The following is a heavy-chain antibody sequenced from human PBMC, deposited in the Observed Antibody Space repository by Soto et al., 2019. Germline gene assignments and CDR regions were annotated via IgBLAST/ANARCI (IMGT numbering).Heavy chain of an antibody. Sequence: SVKVSCKASGGTFSSYAISWVRQAPGRGLEWMGGIIPIFGTANYAQKFQGRVTITADESTSTAYMELSSLRSEDTAVYYCARDQSEYCISTSCYAGFDPWGQGTLVSVSS. V-gene: IGHV1-69*13. CDR2: IIPIFGTA. D-gene: IGHD2-2*01. CDR3: ARDQSEYCISTSCYAGFDP. CDR1: GGTFSSYA. J-gene: IGHJ5*02.